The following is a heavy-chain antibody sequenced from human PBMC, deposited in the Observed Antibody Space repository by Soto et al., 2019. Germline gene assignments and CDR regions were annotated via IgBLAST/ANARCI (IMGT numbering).Heavy chain of an antibody. V-gene: IGHV4-34*01. Sequence: ETLSLTCSVYGGSFIGHSWTWIRQSAGKGLEWIGDINHSGRVNYSPSLKSRVTISLDTSKNQFSLTLSAVTAADTAMYYCSTRAYDTNGYYRFDPWGQGNLVTVSS. CDR1: GGSFIGHS. CDR3: STRAYDTNGYYRFDP. J-gene: IGHJ5*01. D-gene: IGHD3-22*01. CDR2: INHSGRV.